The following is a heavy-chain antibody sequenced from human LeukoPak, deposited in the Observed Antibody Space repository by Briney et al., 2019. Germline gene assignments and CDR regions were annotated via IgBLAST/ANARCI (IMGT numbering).Heavy chain of an antibody. CDR3: VRDNDFWSGYYSPTRGYFDY. CDR2: IRHDGSNE. V-gene: IGHV3-30*02. J-gene: IGHJ4*02. Sequence: GGSLRLSCAASGFTFSSHGMHWVRQAPGKGLEWVSFIRHDGSNEYYGDSVKGRFTISRDNSKNTLYMQMNSLRGEDTAVYYCVRDNDFWSGYYSPTRGYFDYWGQGTLVTVSS. CDR1: GFTFSSHG. D-gene: IGHD3-3*01.